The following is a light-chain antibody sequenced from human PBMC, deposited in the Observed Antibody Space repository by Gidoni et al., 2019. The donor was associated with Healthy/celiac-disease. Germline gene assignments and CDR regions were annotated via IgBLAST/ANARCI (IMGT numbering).Light chain of an antibody. CDR3: QQYGSSGT. CDR2: GAS. CDR1: QSVSSSY. Sequence: DIVLTQSPGTLSLSPGERATLSCRASQSVSSSYLAWYQQKPGQAPRLLIYGASSRATGITDRFSGSGSGTDFTLTISRLEPEDFAVYYCQQYGSSGTFGQGTKVEIK. J-gene: IGKJ1*01. V-gene: IGKV3-20*01.